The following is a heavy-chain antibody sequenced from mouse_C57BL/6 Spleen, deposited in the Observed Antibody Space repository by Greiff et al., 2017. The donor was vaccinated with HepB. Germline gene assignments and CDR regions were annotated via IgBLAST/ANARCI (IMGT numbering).Heavy chain of an antibody. CDR1: GFNIKDYY. Sequence: VQLQQSGAELVKPGASVKLSCTASGFNIKDYYMHWVKQRTEQGLEWIGRIDPDDGETKYAPKFQGKATITADTSSNTAYLQLNSLTSEDTAVYYCALYYGSSYWYFDVWGTGTTVTVSS. CDR2: IDPDDGET. D-gene: IGHD1-1*01. V-gene: IGHV14-2*01. J-gene: IGHJ1*03. CDR3: ALYYGSSYWYFDV.